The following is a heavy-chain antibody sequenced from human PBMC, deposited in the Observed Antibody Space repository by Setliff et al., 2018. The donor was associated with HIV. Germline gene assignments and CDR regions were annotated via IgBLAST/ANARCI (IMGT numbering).Heavy chain of an antibody. CDR2: INYRGVT. CDR1: GGSISTYY. D-gene: IGHD5-12*01. CDR3: ARDSNPAGSPGYEYARRGAFDL. Sequence: LSLTCTVSGGSISTYYWNWIRQSPGTGLEWIGDINYRGVTYYNPSLKSRVTFSLDTSKNQFSLTLTSVTAADTAVYYCARDSNPAGSPGYEYARRGAFDLWGPGTLVTVSS. J-gene: IGHJ3*01. V-gene: IGHV4-59*01.